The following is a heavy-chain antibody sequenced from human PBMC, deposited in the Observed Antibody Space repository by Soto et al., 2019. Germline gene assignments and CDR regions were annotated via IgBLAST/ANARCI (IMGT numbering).Heavy chain of an antibody. CDR1: GYTFTSYD. CDR2: MNPNSGNT. D-gene: IGHD6-13*01. V-gene: IGHV1-8*01. J-gene: IGHJ4*02. Sequence: QVQLVQSGAEVKKPGASVKVSCKASGYTFTSYDINWVRQATGQGLEWMGWMNPNSGNTGYAQKFQGRVTMTRNTSISTAYMELSSLRSEDTAVYYCARVLPAAGTAYFDYWGQGPLVTVSS. CDR3: ARVLPAAGTAYFDY.